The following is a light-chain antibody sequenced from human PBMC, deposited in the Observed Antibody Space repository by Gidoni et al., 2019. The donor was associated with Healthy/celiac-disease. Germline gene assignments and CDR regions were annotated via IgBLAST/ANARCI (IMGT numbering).Light chain of an antibody. CDR2: DAS. CDR1: QSVSSY. V-gene: IGKV3-11*01. Sequence: EIVLSQSPATLSLSPGERATLSCRASQSVSSYLSWYQQKPRQAPRLLINDASNRATGIPARFSGSGSGTDFTLTISSLEAEDFAVYYCQQRRNWPPGAFGPGTKVEIK. J-gene: IGKJ3*01. CDR3: QQRRNWPPGA.